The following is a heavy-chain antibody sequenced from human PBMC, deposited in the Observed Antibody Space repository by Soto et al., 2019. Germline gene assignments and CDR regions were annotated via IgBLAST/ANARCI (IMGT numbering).Heavy chain of an antibody. CDR1: GFTFGSYV. CDR2: ITGSSSIT. CDR3: AREEVSRPNTYHGLDV. Sequence: GGSLRLSCAAYGFTFGSYVMGWVRQAPGKGLEWISAITGSSSITSYADSVKGRFTISRDNSKNTLFLQMNSLSAEDTAVYYCAREEVSRPNTYHGLDVWGQGTTVTVSS. J-gene: IGHJ6*02. V-gene: IGHV3-23*01.